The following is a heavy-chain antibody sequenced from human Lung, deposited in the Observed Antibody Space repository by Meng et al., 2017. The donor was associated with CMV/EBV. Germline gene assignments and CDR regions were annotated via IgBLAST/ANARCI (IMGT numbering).Heavy chain of an antibody. CDR2: MNPNSGNT. Sequence: ASVXVSXKASGYTFTTYDINWVRQATGQGLEWMGWMNPNSGNTGYAQKFQGRVTLTRVTSISTAYMELSSLTSDDTAVYYCARTRIEVEPDGRKIKYYNYGRDVWXKWTXVNGAS. V-gene: IGHV1-8*01. CDR3: ARTRIEVEPDGRKIKYYNYGRDV. CDR1: GYTFTTYD. J-gene: IGHJ6*04. D-gene: IGHD2-2*01.